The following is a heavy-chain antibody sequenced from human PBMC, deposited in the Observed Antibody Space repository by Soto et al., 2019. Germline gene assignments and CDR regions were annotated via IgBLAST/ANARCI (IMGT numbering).Heavy chain of an antibody. Sequence: VSCKASGYTFTSYYMHWVRQAPGQGLEWMGIINPSGGSTSYAQKFQGRVTMTRDTSTSTVYMELSSLRSEDTAVYYCARDSGQQQQLAFGYDYWGQGTLVTVSS. V-gene: IGHV1-46*01. CDR3: ARDSGQQQQLAFGYDY. D-gene: IGHD6-13*01. CDR2: INPSGGST. CDR1: GYTFTSYY. J-gene: IGHJ4*02.